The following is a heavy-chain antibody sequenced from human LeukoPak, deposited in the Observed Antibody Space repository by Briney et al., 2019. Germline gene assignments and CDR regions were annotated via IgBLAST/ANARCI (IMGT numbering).Heavy chain of an antibody. J-gene: IGHJ3*02. Sequence: PGGSLRLSCAASGFTFSSYWMNWVRQAPGKGLEWVSYISSSGSTIYYADSVKGRFTISRDNAKNSLYLQMNSLRAEDTAVYYCARAAWDDSSGRGAFDIWGQGTMVTVSS. CDR2: ISSSGSTI. V-gene: IGHV3-48*04. D-gene: IGHD3-22*01. CDR1: GFTFSSYW. CDR3: ARAAWDDSSGRGAFDI.